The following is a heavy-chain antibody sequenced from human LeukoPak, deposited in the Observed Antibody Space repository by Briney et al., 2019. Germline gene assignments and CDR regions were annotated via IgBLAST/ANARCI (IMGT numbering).Heavy chain of an antibody. D-gene: IGHD6-19*01. CDR3: ARAVAGDGDYY. CDR1: GGWGGDYY. Sequence: SETLSLTCTVSGGWGGDYYWSWIRQPPGKGLEWIGSIYYSGSTYYNPSLKSRVTISVDTSKNQFSLRLSSVTAADTAVYYCARAVAGDGDYYWGQGTLVTVSS. V-gene: IGHV4-39*07. CDR2: IYYSGST. J-gene: IGHJ4*02.